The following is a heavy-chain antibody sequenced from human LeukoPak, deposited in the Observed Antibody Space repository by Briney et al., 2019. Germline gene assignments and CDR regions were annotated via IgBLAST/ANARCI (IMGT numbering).Heavy chain of an antibody. V-gene: IGHV3-30-3*01. CDR3: ARDSSGYRVWSYAFDI. Sequence: GGSLRLSCAASGFTFSSYAMHWVRQAPGKGLEWVAVISYDGSNKYYADSVKGRFTISRDNSKNTLYLQMNSLRAEDTAVYYCARDSSGYRVWSYAFDIWGQGTMVTVSS. CDR1: GFTFSSYA. J-gene: IGHJ3*02. D-gene: IGHD3-22*01. CDR2: ISYDGSNK.